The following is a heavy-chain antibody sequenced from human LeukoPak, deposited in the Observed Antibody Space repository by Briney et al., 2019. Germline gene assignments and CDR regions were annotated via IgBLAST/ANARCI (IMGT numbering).Heavy chain of an antibody. CDR3: AKHSGYSGYLDY. D-gene: IGHD5-12*01. CDR1: GFTFSTYA. Sequence: GGSLRLSCAASGFTFSTYALSWVRQSPGKGLEWVSAISGSGASTYYADSVKGRFTISRDNSKNTLYLQMNSLRAEDTAVYYCAKHSGYSGYLDYWGQGTLVTVSS. CDR2: ISGSGAST. V-gene: IGHV3-23*01. J-gene: IGHJ4*02.